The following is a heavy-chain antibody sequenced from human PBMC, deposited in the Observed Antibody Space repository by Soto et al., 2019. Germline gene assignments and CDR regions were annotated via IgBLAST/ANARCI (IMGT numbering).Heavy chain of an antibody. CDR1: GYSFTSYW. CDR2: IDPSDSYT. J-gene: IGHJ6*02. V-gene: IGHV5-10-1*01. CDR3: ASGYSSYYYYYGMDV. Sequence: GESLNISCKGSGYSFTSYWISWVRQMPGKGLEWMGRIDPSDSYTNYSPSFQGHVTISADKSISTAYLQWSSLKASDTAMYYCASGYSSYYYYYGMDVWGQGTTVTVSS. D-gene: IGHD6-13*01.